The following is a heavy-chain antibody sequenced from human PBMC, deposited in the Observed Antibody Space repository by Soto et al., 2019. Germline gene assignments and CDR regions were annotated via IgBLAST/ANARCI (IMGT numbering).Heavy chain of an antibody. V-gene: IGHV3-73*01. CDR2: IRNQGNDYAT. J-gene: IGHJ6*02. CDR3: TRRGPVSYYYYGLDV. D-gene: IGHD2-8*01. Sequence: PGGSLRLSCAASGFTFSGFAMHWVRQASGKGLEWVGLIRNQGNDYATAYGASVKGRFTISRDDSKNTVYLQMNSLETEDTAVYYCTRRGPVSYYYYGLDVWGQGTTVTVSS. CDR1: GFTFSGFA.